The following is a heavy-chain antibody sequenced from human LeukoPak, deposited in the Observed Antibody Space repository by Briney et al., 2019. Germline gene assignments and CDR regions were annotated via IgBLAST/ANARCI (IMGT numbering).Heavy chain of an antibody. V-gene: IGHV4-4*07. CDR3: ARSSGVAGHFDY. Sequence: RSSETLSLTCTVSGGSISSYYWSWIRQPAGKGLEWIGRIYTSGSTNYNPSLKSRVTMSVDTSKNQFPLKLSSVTAADTAVYYCARSSGVAGHFDYWGQGTLVTVSS. J-gene: IGHJ4*02. D-gene: IGHD6-19*01. CDR2: IYTSGST. CDR1: GGSISSYY.